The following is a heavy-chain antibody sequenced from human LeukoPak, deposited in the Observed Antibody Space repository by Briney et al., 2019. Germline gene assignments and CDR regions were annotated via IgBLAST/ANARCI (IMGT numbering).Heavy chain of an antibody. CDR2: IYYSGST. CDR3: ARAPGYSYGSRFDY. CDR1: GGSISSYY. D-gene: IGHD5-18*01. Sequence: KPSETLSLTCTVSGGSISSYYWSWIRQPPGKGLEWIGYIYYSGSTNYNPSLKSRVTISVDTSKNQFSLKLSSVTAADTAVYYCARAPGYSYGSRFDYWGQGTLVTVSS. J-gene: IGHJ4*02. V-gene: IGHV4-59*01.